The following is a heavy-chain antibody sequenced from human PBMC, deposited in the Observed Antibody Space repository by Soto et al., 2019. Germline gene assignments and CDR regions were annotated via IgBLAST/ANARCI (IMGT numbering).Heavy chain of an antibody. CDR1: GYTFSSYW. CDR2: IFPRDFDT. Sequence: PGESLKISCQGSGYTFSSYWIAWVRQMPGKGLEWMGIIFPRDFDTRYNPSFQGHVTISVDKSINTAYLQWSSLRASDTAIYYCARGYTSGWSTHPYYIDFRGRGTRGTASS. CDR3: ARGYTSGWSTHPYYIDF. V-gene: IGHV5-51*01. J-gene: IGHJ4*02. D-gene: IGHD6-13*01.